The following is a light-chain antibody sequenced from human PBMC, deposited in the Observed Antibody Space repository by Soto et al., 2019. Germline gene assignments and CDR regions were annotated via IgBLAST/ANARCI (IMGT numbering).Light chain of an antibody. CDR2: GAS. CDR3: QQYGSSLPLT. CDR1: QSVSSSY. J-gene: IGKJ4*01. V-gene: IGKV3-20*01. Sequence: EIVLTQSPGTLSLSPGERATLSCRASQSVSSSYLAWYQQKPGQAPRLLIYGASSRATGIPDRFSGSGSGTDFTRTISRLEPEDFAVYYCQQYGSSLPLTFGGGTKVEIK.